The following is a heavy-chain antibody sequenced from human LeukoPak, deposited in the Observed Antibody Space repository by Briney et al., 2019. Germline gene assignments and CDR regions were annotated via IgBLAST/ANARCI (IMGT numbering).Heavy chain of an antibody. CDR1: GGSISSGDYY. V-gene: IGHV4-30-4*01. CDR3: ARKYYDILTGFDY. CDR2: IYYSGST. J-gene: IGHJ4*02. D-gene: IGHD3-9*01. Sequence: PSQTLSLTCTVSGGSISSGDYYWSWIRQPPGKGLEWIGYIYYSGSTYYNPSLKSRVTISVDTSKNQFSLKLSSVTAADTAVYYCARKYYDILTGFDYWGQGTLVTVSS.